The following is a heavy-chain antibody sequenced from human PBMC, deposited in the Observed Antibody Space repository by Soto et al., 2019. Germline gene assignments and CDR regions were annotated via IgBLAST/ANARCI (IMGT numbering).Heavy chain of an antibody. CDR3: ARGCIAVTTHLCY. V-gene: IGHV1-18*01. CDR1: GYTFNTYG. D-gene: IGHD4-17*01. Sequence: ASVKVSCKASGYTFNTYGITWVRQAPGQGLEWMGWINPYNGNTKFAQKLQDRVTMTTATSTSTAYMELASLRSDDTAVYYCARGCIAVTTHLCYWGQGTMVTVSS. J-gene: IGHJ4*02. CDR2: INPYNGNT.